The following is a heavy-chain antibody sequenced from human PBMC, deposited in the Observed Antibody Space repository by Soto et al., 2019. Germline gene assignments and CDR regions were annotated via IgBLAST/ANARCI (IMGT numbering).Heavy chain of an antibody. D-gene: IGHD6-13*01. CDR3: VRVAAAGGGNWSDP. CDR2: IYYSGST. J-gene: IGHJ5*02. CDR1: CGSISSSSYY. Sequence: NPSETLSLTCTVSCGSISSSSYYWGWIRQPPGKGLEWIGSIYYSGSTYYNPSLKSRVTISVDTSKNQFSLKLSSVTAADTAVYYCVRVAAAGGGNWSDPRGKGTLVTDSS. V-gene: IGHV4-39*01.